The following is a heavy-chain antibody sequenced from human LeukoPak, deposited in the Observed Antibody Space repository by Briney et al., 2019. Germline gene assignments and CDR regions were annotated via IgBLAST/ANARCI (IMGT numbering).Heavy chain of an antibody. V-gene: IGHV3-21*01. CDR1: GFNFKIYS. Sequence: GGSLRLSCATSGFNFKIYSMHWVRQTPGKGLEWVSSISSTSSHIYYADSVKGRFTISRDNAKNSLYLQMNSLRAEDTAVYYCARDSLRYYYYMDVWGKGTTVTVSS. CDR3: ARDSLRYYYYMDV. D-gene: IGHD2-8*01. J-gene: IGHJ6*03. CDR2: ISSTSSHI.